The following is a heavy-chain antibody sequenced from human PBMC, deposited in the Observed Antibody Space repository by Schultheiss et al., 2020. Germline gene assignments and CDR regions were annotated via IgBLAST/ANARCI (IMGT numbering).Heavy chain of an antibody. V-gene: IGHV4-31*01. CDR2: IYYSGST. Sequence: SETLSLTCTVSGGSISSGGYYWSWIRQHPGKGLEWIGYIYYSGSTYYNPSLKSLVTISVDTSKNQFSLKLSSVTAADTAVYYCARHVPWVVAATPPSNWFDPWGQGTLVTVSS. CDR3: ARHVPWVVAATPPSNWFDP. CDR1: GGSISSGGYY. D-gene: IGHD2-15*01. J-gene: IGHJ5*02.